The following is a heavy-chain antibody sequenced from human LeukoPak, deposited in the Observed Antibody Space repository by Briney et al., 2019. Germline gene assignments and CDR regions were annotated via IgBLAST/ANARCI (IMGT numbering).Heavy chain of an antibody. CDR1: GGSISSYH. D-gene: IGHD3-10*01. J-gene: IGHJ4*02. CDR2: IYTSGST. CDR3: AREGDGLWFGEHHFDY. V-gene: IGHV4-4*07. Sequence: SETLSLTCTVSGGSISSYHWSWIRQPAGKGLEWIGRIYTSGSTNYNPSLKSRVTMSVDTSKNQFSLKLSSVTAADTAVYYCAREGDGLWFGEHHFDYWGQGTLVTVSS.